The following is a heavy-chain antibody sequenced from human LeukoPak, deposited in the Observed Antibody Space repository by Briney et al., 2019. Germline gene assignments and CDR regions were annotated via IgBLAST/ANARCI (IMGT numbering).Heavy chain of an antibody. CDR3: ARASSGYSYGFVGY. D-gene: IGHD5-18*01. CDR2: IYHSGST. V-gene: IGHV4-38-2*02. CDR1: GYSISSGYY. J-gene: IGHJ4*02. Sequence: SSETLSLTCTVSGYSISSGYYWGWIRQPPGKGLEWIGSIYHSGSTYYNPSLKSRVTISVDTSKNQFSLKLSSVTAADTAVYYCARASSGYSYGFVGYWGQGTLVTVSS.